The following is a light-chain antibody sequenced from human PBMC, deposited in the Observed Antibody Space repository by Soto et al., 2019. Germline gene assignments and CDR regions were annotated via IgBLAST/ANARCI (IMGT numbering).Light chain of an antibody. CDR2: GNS. Sequence: QSVLTQPPSVSGAPGQRVTISCTGSSSNIGALYDVHWYQQLPGTAPKLLIYGNSNRPSGVPDRFSGSKSGTSASLAITGLQAEDEADYYCQSYDSSLSGGVFGGGTKLTVL. V-gene: IGLV1-40*01. CDR3: QSYDSSLSGGV. J-gene: IGLJ3*02. CDR1: SSNIGALYD.